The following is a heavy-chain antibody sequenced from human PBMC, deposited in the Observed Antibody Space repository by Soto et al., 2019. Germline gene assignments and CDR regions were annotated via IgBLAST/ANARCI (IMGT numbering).Heavy chain of an antibody. J-gene: IGHJ4*02. CDR2: ISWSSGSI. Sequence: GGSLRLSCAASGFTFSSYAMSWVRQAPGKGLEWVSGISWSSGSIGYADSVKGRFTISRDNAKNSLYLQMNSLRAEDTAVYYCARHLGTTFDYWGQGTLVTVSS. V-gene: IGHV3-20*04. CDR1: GFTFSSYA. D-gene: IGHD1-1*01. CDR3: ARHLGTTFDY.